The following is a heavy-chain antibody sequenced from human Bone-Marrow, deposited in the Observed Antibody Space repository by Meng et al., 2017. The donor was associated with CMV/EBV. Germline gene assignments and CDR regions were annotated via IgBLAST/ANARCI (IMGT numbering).Heavy chain of an antibody. CDR2: IYSGGST. CDR3: ARDPDSSGYYDY. CDR1: GFTVSSNY. J-gene: IGHJ4*02. D-gene: IGHD3-22*01. V-gene: IGHV3-66*02. Sequence: GESLKISCAASGFTVSSNYMSWVRQAPGKGLEWVSVIYSGGSTYYADSVKGRFTISRDNSKNTLYLQMNSLRAEDTAVYYCARDPDSSGYYDYWGQGTLVTVSS.